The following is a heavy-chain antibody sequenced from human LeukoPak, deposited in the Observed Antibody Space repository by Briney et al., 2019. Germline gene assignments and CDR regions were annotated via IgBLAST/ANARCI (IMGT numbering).Heavy chain of an antibody. CDR1: GFTFNKYT. CDR3: ARARRSGGITLIRGVKDRGWFDS. J-gene: IGHJ5*01. D-gene: IGHD3-10*01. V-gene: IGHV3-21*01. CDR2: ISSSGGYK. Sequence: GGSLRLSCAASGFTFNKYTMNWVRQAPGKGLEWVSSISSSGGYKYYADSVKGRFTISRDNSKNTLYLQMNSLRAEDTAVHYCARARRSGGITLIRGVKDRGWFDSWGQGTLVTVSS.